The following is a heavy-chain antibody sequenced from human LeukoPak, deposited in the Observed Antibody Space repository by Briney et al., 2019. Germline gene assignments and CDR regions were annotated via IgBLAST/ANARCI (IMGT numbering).Heavy chain of an antibody. CDR3: ARRGPSGASTSYFFDY. D-gene: IGHD2-21*01. Sequence: SETLSLTCTVSGDSFRSSPYYWGWIRQPPGKGLEWIGCIYYNGSPYYNPSPKSRVTVSADTAKNQFSLKLNSVTATDTAVYYCARRGPSGASTSYFFDYWGQGVLVTVSS. J-gene: IGHJ4*02. CDR1: GDSFRSSPYY. CDR2: IYYNGSP. V-gene: IGHV4-39*01.